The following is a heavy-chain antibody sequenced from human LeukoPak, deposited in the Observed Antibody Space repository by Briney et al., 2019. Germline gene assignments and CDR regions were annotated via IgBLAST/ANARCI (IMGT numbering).Heavy chain of an antibody. CDR3: TTPNYDYGDYAPIDFDY. CDR2: IKSKTDGGTT. V-gene: IGHV3-15*01. Sequence: SGGSLRPSCAASGFTFSNAWMSWVRQAPGKGLEWVGRIKSKTDGGTTDYAAPVKGRFTISRDDSKNTLYLQMNSLKTEDTAVYYCTTPNYDYGDYAPIDFDYWGQGTLVTVSS. CDR1: GFTFSNAW. D-gene: IGHD4-17*01. J-gene: IGHJ4*02.